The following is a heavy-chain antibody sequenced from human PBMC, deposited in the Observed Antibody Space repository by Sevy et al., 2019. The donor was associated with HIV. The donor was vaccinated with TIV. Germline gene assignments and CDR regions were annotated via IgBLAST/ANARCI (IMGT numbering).Heavy chain of an antibody. D-gene: IGHD5-18*01. CDR2: IKQDGSEK. J-gene: IGHJ6*02. V-gene: IGHV3-7*01. Sequence: GGSLRLSCAASGFTFSSYWMSWVRQAPGKGLEWVANIKQDGSEKYYVDSVKGRFTISRDNAKNSLYLQRNSLRAEDTAVYYCARDNSYGYGAYYYYGMDVWGQGTTVTVSS. CDR1: GFTFSSYW. CDR3: ARDNSYGYGAYYYYGMDV.